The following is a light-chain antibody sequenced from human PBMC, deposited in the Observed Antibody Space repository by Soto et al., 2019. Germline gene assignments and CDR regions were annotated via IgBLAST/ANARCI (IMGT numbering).Light chain of an antibody. V-gene: IGKV3-20*01. J-gene: IGKJ2*01. CDR1: QSVSNDY. CDR3: QQYGSSPGT. CDR2: GAS. Sequence: EIVLTQSPGTLSLSPGERATLSCRASQSVSNDYLAWHQQKPGQGPRLLIYGASSRATGIPDKFSGSGSGTDFTLTSSRLEPEDFAVYYCQQYGSSPGTFGQGTKLEIK.